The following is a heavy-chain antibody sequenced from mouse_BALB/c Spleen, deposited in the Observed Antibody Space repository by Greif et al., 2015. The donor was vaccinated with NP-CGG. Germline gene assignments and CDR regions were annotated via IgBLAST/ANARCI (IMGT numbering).Heavy chain of an antibody. J-gene: IGHJ3*01. CDR1: GYSITSGYY. CDR3: ASDY. V-gene: IGHV3-6*02. Sequence: EVKLMESGPGLVKPSQSLSLTCSVTGYSITSGYYWNWIRQFPGNKLEWMGYISYDGSNNYNPSLKNRISVTRDTSKNQFFLKLNSVTTEDTATYYCASDYWGQGTLATVSA. CDR2: ISYDGSN.